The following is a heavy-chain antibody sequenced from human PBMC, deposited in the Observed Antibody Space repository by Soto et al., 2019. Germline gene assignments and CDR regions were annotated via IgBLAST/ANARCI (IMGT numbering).Heavy chain of an antibody. CDR2: IGSSGGAT. CDR3: VKRSLTGTYYFDS. J-gene: IGHJ4*02. V-gene: IGHV3-23*01. CDR1: GFTFSTYA. D-gene: IGHD3-10*01. Sequence: EAQLLESGGGLVQPGGSLGLSCAASGFTFSTYAMSWVRQAPGRGLERVSSIGSSGGATFYADSVKGRFTISRDNSKNTLFLQMIILKDEDTAVYFCVKRSLTGTYYFDSWGQGTLVTVST.